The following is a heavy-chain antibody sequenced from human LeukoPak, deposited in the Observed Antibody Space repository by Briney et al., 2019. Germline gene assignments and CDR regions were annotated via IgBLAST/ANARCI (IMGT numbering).Heavy chain of an antibody. CDR1: GGSISSYY. CDR2: ISTSGST. Sequence: PSETLSLACTVSGGSISSYYWSWIRQPAGKGLEWIGRISTSGSTNYNPSLKSRVTMSADTSKNQFSLKLSSVTAADTAVFYCARDWGSGNGFDIWGQGTMVTVSP. D-gene: IGHD7-27*01. V-gene: IGHV4-4*07. CDR3: ARDWGSGNGFDI. J-gene: IGHJ3*02.